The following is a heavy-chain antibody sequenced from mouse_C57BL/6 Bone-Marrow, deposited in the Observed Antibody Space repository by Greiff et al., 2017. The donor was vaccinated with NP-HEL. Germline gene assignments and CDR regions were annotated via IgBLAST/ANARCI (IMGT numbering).Heavy chain of an antibody. V-gene: IGHV2-2*01. CDR1: GFSLTSSG. J-gene: IGHJ4*01. Sequence: QVQLKESGPGLVQPSQSLSITCTVSGFSLTSSGVHWVRQSPGTGLEWLGVIWSGGSTDYNAAFISRLSISKDNSKSQVFFKMNSLQADDTAIYYCARVYYYAMDYWGQGTSVTVSS. CDR2: IWSGGST. CDR3: ARVYYYAMDY.